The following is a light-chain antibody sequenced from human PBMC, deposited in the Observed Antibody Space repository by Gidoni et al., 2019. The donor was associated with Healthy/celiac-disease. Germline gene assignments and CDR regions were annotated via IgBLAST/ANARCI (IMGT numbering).Light chain of an antibody. CDR2: GAS. Sequence: EIVSTQSPGTLSLSPGERATLSCRASQSVSSSYLAWYQQKPGQAPRLLIYGASSRATGIPDRFSGSGSGTDFTLTISRLEPEGFAVYYCQQYGSSLSWTFGQGTKVEIK. V-gene: IGKV3-20*01. CDR1: QSVSSSY. J-gene: IGKJ1*01. CDR3: QQYGSSLSWT.